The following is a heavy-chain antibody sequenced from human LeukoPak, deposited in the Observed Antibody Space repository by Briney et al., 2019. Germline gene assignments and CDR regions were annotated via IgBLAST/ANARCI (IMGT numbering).Heavy chain of an antibody. CDR1: GFTFSNAW. CDR2: ISGGDTTI. J-gene: IGHJ4*02. D-gene: IGHD1-26*01. V-gene: IGHV3-11*04. CDR3: VRQGTVGEFDY. Sequence: PGGSLRLSCAASGFTFSNAWMSWVRQAAGKGLDGVSYISGGDTTIYYADSVRGRFTISRDNAKNTLYVQMNSLRAEDSAVYYCVRQGTVGEFDYRGQGTLVTVSS.